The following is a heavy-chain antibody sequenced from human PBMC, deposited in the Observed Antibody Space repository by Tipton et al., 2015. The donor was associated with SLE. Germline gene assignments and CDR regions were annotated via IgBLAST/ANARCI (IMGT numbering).Heavy chain of an antibody. J-gene: IGHJ4*02. CDR2: IRSKPKNYAT. V-gene: IGHV3-73*01. CDR3: AILLGAPI. CDR1: GFTFSDFG. D-gene: IGHD1-26*01. Sequence: SLRLSCAASGFTFSDFGIHWVRQASGKGLEWVGRIRSKPKNYATDYAASVAGRFTFSRDDSKNTAYLQLDSLNIDDTAVYYCAILLGAPIWGRGTLVTVSP.